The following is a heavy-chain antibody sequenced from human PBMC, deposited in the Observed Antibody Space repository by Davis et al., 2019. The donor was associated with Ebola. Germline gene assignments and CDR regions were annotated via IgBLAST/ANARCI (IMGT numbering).Heavy chain of an antibody. D-gene: IGHD3-3*01. CDR3: ARVGYYDFWSGYPSLFDY. CDR2: MNPNSGNT. J-gene: IGHJ4*02. V-gene: IGHV1-18*01. Sequence: ASVKVSCKASGYTFTSHDINWVRQATGQGLEWMGWMNPNSGNTNYAQKLQGRVTMTTDTSTSTAYMELRSLRSDDTAVYYCARVGYYDFWSGYPSLFDYWGQGTLVTVSS. CDR1: GYTFTSHD.